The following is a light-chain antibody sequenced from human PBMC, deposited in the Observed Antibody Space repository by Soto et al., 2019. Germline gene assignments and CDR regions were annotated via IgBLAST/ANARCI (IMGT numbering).Light chain of an antibody. CDR1: SGHSSYA. CDR3: QTWGTGIL. V-gene: IGLV4-69*01. Sequence: QPVLTQSPSASASLGASVKLTCTLSSGHSSYAIAWHQQQPEKGPRYLMKLNSDGSHSKGDGIPDRFSGSSSGAERYLTISSLQAEDEADYYCQTWGTGILIGVGTQLTVL. CDR2: LNSDGSH. J-gene: IGLJ2*01.